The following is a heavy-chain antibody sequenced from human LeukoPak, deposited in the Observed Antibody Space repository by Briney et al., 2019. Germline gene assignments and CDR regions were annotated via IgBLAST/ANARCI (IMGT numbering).Heavy chain of an antibody. CDR1: GYTFTGYY. CDR3: ARDSRGDGYNYLGY. V-gene: IGHV1-2*02. CDR2: INPNSGGT. D-gene: IGHD5-24*01. Sequence: RASVKVSCKASGYTFTGYYMHWVRQAPGQGLEWMGWINPNSGGTNYAQKFEGRVTMTRDTSISTAYMELSRLRSDDTAVYYCARDSRGDGYNYLGYWGQGTLVTVSS. J-gene: IGHJ4*02.